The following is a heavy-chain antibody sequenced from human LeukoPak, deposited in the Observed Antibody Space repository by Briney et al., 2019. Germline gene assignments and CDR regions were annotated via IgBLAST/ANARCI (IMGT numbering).Heavy chain of an antibody. J-gene: IGHJ6*02. CDR3: ARGDSSYYYYGMDV. V-gene: IGHV4-61*01. Sequence: PSETLSLTCTVSGGSVSSGSYYWSWIRQPPGTGLEWIGEINHSGSTNYNPSLKSRVTISVDTSKNQFSLKLSSVTAADTAVYYCARGDSSYYYYGMDVWGQGTTVTVSS. CDR2: INHSGST. CDR1: GGSVSSGSYY. D-gene: IGHD6-13*01.